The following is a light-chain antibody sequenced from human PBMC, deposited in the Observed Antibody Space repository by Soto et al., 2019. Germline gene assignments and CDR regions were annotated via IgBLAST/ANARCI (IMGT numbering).Light chain of an antibody. V-gene: IGLV2-14*01. Sequence: QSAVTQRASVSGSPGQSITVSWTGTSSDVGAYNYDSWYQQYPGEAPKVIIYNVSHRPAGVSNRFSGSKSGNTASLTISGLQTQDEADYYCSSYTSATTYVFGTGTKVTVL. CDR1: SSDVGAYNY. J-gene: IGLJ1*01. CDR3: SSYTSATTYV. CDR2: NVS.